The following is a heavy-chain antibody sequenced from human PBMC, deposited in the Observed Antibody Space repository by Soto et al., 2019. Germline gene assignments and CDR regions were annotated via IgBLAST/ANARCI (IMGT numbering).Heavy chain of an antibody. CDR1: GYTFTSYG. V-gene: IGHV1-18*04. Sequence: ASVKVSCKASGYTFTSYGISWVRQAPGQGLEWMGWISAYNGNTNYAQKPQGRVTMTTDTSTSTAYMELRSLRSDDTAVYYCARGPLTIFGPLYYFDYWGQGTLVTVSS. J-gene: IGHJ4*02. CDR2: ISAYNGNT. D-gene: IGHD3-3*01. CDR3: ARGPLTIFGPLYYFDY.